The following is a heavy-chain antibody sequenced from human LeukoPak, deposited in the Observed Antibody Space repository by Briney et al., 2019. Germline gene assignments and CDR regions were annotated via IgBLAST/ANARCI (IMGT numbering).Heavy chain of an antibody. Sequence: GGSLRLSCAASGFILSSFAMTWVRQAPGKGLEWVSSISGSGGSTYHADSVKGRFTISRDNSKNTLYLQLNSLRAEGTAVYYCARGDYDPYYFDYWGQGTLVTVSS. V-gene: IGHV3-23*01. CDR1: GFILSSFA. CDR3: ARGDYDPYYFDY. CDR2: ISGSGGST. J-gene: IGHJ4*02. D-gene: IGHD4-17*01.